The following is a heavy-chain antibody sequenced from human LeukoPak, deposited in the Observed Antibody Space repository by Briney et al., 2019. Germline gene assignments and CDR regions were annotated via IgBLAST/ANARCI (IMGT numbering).Heavy chain of an antibody. CDR3: ARDSNGGNSFDY. J-gene: IGHJ4*02. CDR2: ISYDGSNK. Sequence: PGGSLRLSCAASGFTFNSYWMYWVRQAPGKGLEWVAVISYDGSNKYYADSVKGRFTISRDNSKNTLYLQMNSLRAEDTAVYYCARDSNGGNSFDYWGQGTLVTVSS. CDR1: GFTFNSYW. V-gene: IGHV3-30*03. D-gene: IGHD4-23*01.